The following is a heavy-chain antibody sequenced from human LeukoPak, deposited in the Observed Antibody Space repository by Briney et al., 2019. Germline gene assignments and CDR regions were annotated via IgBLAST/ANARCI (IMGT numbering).Heavy chain of an antibody. CDR2: IIPILGIA. CDR1: GYTFTSYG. Sequence: GASVKVSCKASGYTFTSYGISWVRQAPGQGLEWMGRIIPILGIANYAQKFQGRVTITADKSTSTAYMELSSLRSEDTAVYYCARGQQLVPFDYWGQGTLVTVSS. J-gene: IGHJ4*02. V-gene: IGHV1-69*04. D-gene: IGHD6-13*01. CDR3: ARGQQLVPFDY.